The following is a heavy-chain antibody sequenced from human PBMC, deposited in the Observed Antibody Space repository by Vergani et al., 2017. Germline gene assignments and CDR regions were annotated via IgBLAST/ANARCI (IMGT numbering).Heavy chain of an antibody. CDR2: ISWNSGSI. Sequence: EVQLVESGGGLVQPGRSLRLSCAASGFTFDDYAMHWVRQAPGKGVEWVSGISWNSGSIGYADSVKGRFTISRDNAKNSLYLQMNSLRAEDTALYYCAKDSDYYYYYYYMDVWGKGTTVTVSS. V-gene: IGHV3-9*01. CDR3: AKDSDYYYYYYYMDV. J-gene: IGHJ6*03. CDR1: GFTFDDYA.